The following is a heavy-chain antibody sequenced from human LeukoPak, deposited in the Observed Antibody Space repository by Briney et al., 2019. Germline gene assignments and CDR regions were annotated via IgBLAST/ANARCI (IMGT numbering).Heavy chain of an antibody. V-gene: IGHV3-7*04. J-gene: IGHJ4*02. CDR2: IKQDGSEK. D-gene: IGHD6-13*01. Sequence: PGGSLRLSCAASGFTFSRYWMSWVRQAPGKGLEWVANIKQDGSEKYYVGSVKGRFTISRDNAKNSLYLQMNSLRAEDTAVYYCAREEGSSIYYRYFDYWGQGTLATVSS. CDR1: GFTFSRYW. CDR3: AREEGSSIYYRYFDY.